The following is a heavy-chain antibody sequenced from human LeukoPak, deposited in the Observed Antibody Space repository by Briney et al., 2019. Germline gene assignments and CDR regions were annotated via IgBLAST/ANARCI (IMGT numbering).Heavy chain of an antibody. CDR3: AREELRYFDWSYYYYMDV. J-gene: IGHJ6*03. CDR1: GYTFTSYD. D-gene: IGHD3-9*01. V-gene: IGHV1-8*01. Sequence: ASVKVSCKASGYTFTSYDINWVRQATGQGLEWMGWMNPNSGNTGYAQKFQGRVTMTRNTSISTAYMELSSLRSEDTAVYYCAREELRYFDWSYYYYMDVGGKGTTVTVSS. CDR2: MNPNSGNT.